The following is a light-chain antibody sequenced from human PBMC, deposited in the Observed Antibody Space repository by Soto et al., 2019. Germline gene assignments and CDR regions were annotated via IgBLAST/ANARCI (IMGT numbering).Light chain of an antibody. CDR3: CSYTSSRTYV. J-gene: IGLJ1*01. Sequence: SVLTQPASVSGSPGQSITISCTGTSSDVGAYIYVSWYQHHPGKAPKVMIYEVTNRPSGVSDRFSGSKSGNTASLTISGLQAEDEADYYCCSYTSSRTYVFGTGTKVTV. CDR1: SSDVGAYIY. CDR2: EVT. V-gene: IGLV2-14*01.